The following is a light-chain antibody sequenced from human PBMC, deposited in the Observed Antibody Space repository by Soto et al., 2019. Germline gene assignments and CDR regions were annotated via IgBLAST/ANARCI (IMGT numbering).Light chain of an antibody. V-gene: IGKV3-15*01. CDR2: GAS. Sequence: EIVMTQSPATLSVSPGERATLSCRASQSVSSNLAWYQQKPGQAPRLLIYGASTRATGIPARFSGSGPGTEFTLTISSLKYEDFAFYYCQQYNNWPPITCGPGTRLEIK. J-gene: IGKJ5*01. CDR3: QQYNNWPPIT. CDR1: QSVSSN.